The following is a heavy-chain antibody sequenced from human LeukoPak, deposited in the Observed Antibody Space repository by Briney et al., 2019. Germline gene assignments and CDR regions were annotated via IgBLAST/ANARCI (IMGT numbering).Heavy chain of an antibody. V-gene: IGHV3-21*01. CDR2: ISSSSSYI. Sequence: GGSLRLSCAASGFTFSSYSMNWVRQAPGKGLEWVSSISSSSSYIYYADSVKGRFTISRDNAKNSLYLQMNSLRAEDTAVYYCARGASRYGNWECGYWRRGTVDSVS. J-gene: IGHJ4*02. CDR3: ARGASRYGNWECGY. CDR1: GFTFSSYS. D-gene: IGHD7-27*01.